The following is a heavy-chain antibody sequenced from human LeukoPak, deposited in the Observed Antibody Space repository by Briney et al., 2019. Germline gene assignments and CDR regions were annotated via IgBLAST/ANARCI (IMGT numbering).Heavy chain of an antibody. CDR3: VPTYYYGSGSYPSIGY. J-gene: IGHJ4*02. V-gene: IGHV1-69*05. Sequence: ASVKVSCKASGGTFSSYAISWVRQAPGQGLEWMGGIIPIFGTANYAQKFQGRVTITTDEFTSTAYMELSSLRSEDTAVYYCVPTYYYGSGSYPSIGYWGQGTLVTVSS. CDR2: IIPIFGTA. CDR1: GGTFSSYA. D-gene: IGHD3-10*01.